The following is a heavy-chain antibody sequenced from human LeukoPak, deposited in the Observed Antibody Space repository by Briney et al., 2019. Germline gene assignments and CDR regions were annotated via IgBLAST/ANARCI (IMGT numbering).Heavy chain of an antibody. D-gene: IGHD2-2*01. CDR2: ISSNGGST. Sequence: GGSLRLSCAASGFTFSSYAMHWVRQAPGKGLESVSAISSNGGSTYYANSVKGRFTISRDNSKNTLYLRMGSLRAEDMAVYYCAGGCSSTSCSGGYYYYYGMDVWGQGTTVTVSS. CDR1: GFTFSSYA. J-gene: IGHJ6*02. CDR3: AGGCSSTSCSGGYYYYYGMDV. V-gene: IGHV3-64*01.